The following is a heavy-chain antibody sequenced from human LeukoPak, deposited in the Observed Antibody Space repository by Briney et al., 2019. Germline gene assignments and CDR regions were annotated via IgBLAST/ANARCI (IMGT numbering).Heavy chain of an antibody. Sequence: ASVKVSCKASGYTCTSYYMHWVRQAPGQGLEWMGIINPSGGSTSYAQKFQGRVTMTRDTSTSTVYMELSSLRSEDTAVYYCARGGTQWLRDYYGMDVWGQGTTVTVSS. CDR3: ARGGTQWLRDYYGMDV. CDR2: INPSGGST. V-gene: IGHV1-46*01. CDR1: GYTCTSYY. D-gene: IGHD5-12*01. J-gene: IGHJ6*02.